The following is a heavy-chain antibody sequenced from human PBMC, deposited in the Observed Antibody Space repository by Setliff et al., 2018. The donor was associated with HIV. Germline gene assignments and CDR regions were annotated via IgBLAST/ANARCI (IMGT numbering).Heavy chain of an antibody. CDR1: GFTFGDYL. Sequence: QPGGSLRLSCTASGFTFGDYLLSWVRQAPGKGLEWVGFIRSKAYGGATDYAASVKGRFTISRDDSKSIAYLQMNSLKTEDTAVYYCTRESGRSWEHLYYFDYWGQGTLVTVSS. CDR3: TRESGRSWEHLYYFDY. V-gene: IGHV3-49*04. J-gene: IGHJ4*02. D-gene: IGHD1-26*01. CDR2: IRSKAYGGAT.